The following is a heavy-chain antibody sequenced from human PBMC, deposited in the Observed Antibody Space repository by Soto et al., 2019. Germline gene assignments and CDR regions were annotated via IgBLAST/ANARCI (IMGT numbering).Heavy chain of an antibody. J-gene: IGHJ4*02. V-gene: IGHV4-34*01. CDR2: INHSGST. CDR1: GGSFSGYY. D-gene: IGHD3-10*01. Sequence: SETLSLTCAVYGGSFSGYYWSWIRQPPGKGLEWIGEINHSGSTNYNPSLKSRVTISVDTSKNQFSLKMSSVTAAGTAVYYCARGSRRTTMVRADYYFDYWGQGTLVTVSS. CDR3: ARGSRRTTMVRADYYFDY.